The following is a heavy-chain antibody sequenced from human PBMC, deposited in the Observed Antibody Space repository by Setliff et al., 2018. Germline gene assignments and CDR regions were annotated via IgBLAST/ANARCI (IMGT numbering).Heavy chain of an antibody. CDR1: GYTFTSYY. D-gene: IGHD6-13*01. J-gene: IGHJ4*02. CDR2: INTGGGSA. Sequence: ASVKVSCKAGGYTFTSYYMYWVRQAPGQGLEWMGTINTGGGSASIVDQFQGRVTMTRDTSTSTVYMEFSSLRSDDTAVYYCARGGVAANRKGVFEYWGQGTLVTVSS. V-gene: IGHV1-46*01. CDR3: ARGGVAANRKGVFEY.